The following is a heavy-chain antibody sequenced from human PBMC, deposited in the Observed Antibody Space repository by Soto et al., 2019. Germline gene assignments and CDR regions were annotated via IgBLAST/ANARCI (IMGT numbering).Heavy chain of an antibody. Sequence: VQLVQSGAEVKKPGSSVKVSCKASGGTFVDHSVSWVRQAPGQGLEWMGGIIPLFNTTNYAVKFQDRVTITADEFLSTVYMELSSLRPEDTAISSCARDRSELSGVALRVTYYYYGLDLWGQGTTVTVSS. D-gene: IGHD3-3*01. J-gene: IGHJ6*02. CDR2: IIPLFNTT. CDR1: GGTFVDHS. CDR3: ARDRSELSGVALRVTYYYYGLDL. V-gene: IGHV1-69*01.